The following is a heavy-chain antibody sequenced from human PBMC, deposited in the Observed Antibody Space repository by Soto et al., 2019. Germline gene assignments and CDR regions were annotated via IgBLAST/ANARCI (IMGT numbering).Heavy chain of an antibody. V-gene: IGHV1-69*01. CDR3: ARDATMVRGVISALSWFDP. J-gene: IGHJ5*02. CDR2: IIPIFGTA. CDR1: GGTFSSYA. Sequence: QVQLVQSGAEVKKPGSSVKVSCKASGGTFSSYAISWVRQAPGQGLEWMGGIIPIFGTANYAQKFQGRVTITADESTSTAYMELSSLISEDTAVYYCARDATMVRGVISALSWFDPWGQGTLVTVSS. D-gene: IGHD3-10*01.